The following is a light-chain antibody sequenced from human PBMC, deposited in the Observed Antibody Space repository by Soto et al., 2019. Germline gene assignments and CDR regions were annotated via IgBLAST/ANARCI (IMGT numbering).Light chain of an antibody. CDR2: DVS. V-gene: IGLV2-14*01. CDR3: CSYTTSNTRQIV. J-gene: IGLJ1*01. CDR1: SSDVGGYNY. Sequence: QSVLTRPASVSGSPGQSITISCTGTSSDVGGYNYVSWYQQHPGKAPKFMIYDVSNRPSGVSNRFSGSKSGNTASLTISGLQAEDEADYYCCSYTTSNTRQIVFGTGTKV.